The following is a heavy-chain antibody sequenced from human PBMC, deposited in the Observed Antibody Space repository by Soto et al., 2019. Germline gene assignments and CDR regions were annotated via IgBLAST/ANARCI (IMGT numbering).Heavy chain of an antibody. Sequence: AGGSLRLSCAASGFTFNTRWMSWVRQAPGKGLEWVANINQDGSEKYCLDSVKGRFTISRDNAKNSLSLQMNSLRAEDTAMYYCARDYDRTPGIYWGQGTLVTVSS. J-gene: IGHJ4*02. CDR2: INQDGSEK. CDR1: GFTFNTRW. CDR3: ARDYDRTPGIY. V-gene: IGHV3-7*04. D-gene: IGHD3-22*01.